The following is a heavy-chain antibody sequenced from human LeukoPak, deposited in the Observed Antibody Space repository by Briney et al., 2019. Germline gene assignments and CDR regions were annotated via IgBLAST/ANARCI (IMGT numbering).Heavy chain of an antibody. D-gene: IGHD3-22*01. V-gene: IGHV3-30*18. CDR2: MSYDGSNK. Sequence: GRSLRLSCAASGFTFSSYGMHRVRQAPGKGLEWVAVMSYDGSNKYYVESVKGRFTISRDNPKNTLYLQMNSLRADDTAVYYCAKMGGRYYDSSGYYFDYWGQGTLVTVSS. CDR1: GFTFSSYG. CDR3: AKMGGRYYDSSGYYFDY. J-gene: IGHJ4*02.